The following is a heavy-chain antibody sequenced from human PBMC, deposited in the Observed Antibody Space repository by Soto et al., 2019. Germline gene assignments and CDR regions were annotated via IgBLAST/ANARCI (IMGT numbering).Heavy chain of an antibody. D-gene: IGHD2-15*01. Sequence: GGSLRLSCAASGFTFSSYGMHWVRQAPGKGLEWVAVISYDGSNKYYADSVKGRFTISRDNSKNTLYLQMNSLRAEDTAVYYCAKDHGYCSGGSCHPYYYYYMDVWGKGTTVTVSS. V-gene: IGHV3-30*18. CDR3: AKDHGYCSGGSCHPYYYYYMDV. CDR1: GFTFSSYG. J-gene: IGHJ6*03. CDR2: ISYDGSNK.